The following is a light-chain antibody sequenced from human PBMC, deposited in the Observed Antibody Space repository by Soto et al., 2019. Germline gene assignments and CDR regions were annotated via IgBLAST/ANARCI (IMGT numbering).Light chain of an antibody. V-gene: IGKV3-20*01. J-gene: IGKJ4*01. CDR2: GAS. CDR3: QQYDSSPLT. Sequence: EIVLTQSPGTLSLSPGERATLSCRASQSVSSSFLAWYQQKPGPAPRLLIYGASSRATGIPDRYSGSGSGTDFTLTIRRLEPEDVAVYYCQQYDSSPLTFGGGTKVEIK. CDR1: QSVSSSF.